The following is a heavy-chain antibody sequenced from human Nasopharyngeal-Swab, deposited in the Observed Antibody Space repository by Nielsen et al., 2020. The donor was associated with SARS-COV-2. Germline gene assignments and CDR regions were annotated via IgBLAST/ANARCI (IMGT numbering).Heavy chain of an antibody. CDR3: ARDSSGWHY. D-gene: IGHD6-19*01. CDR1: GGSIKSCY. V-gene: IGHV4-59*01. Sequence: SETLSLTCTASGGSIKSCYWSWVRQPPGKGLEWIGNFFYSGTPNYNPSLKSRVTISVDAPRNQFSLRLNSVTSADTAMYYCARDSSGWHYWGQGTLVTVSS. CDR2: FFYSGTP. J-gene: IGHJ4*02.